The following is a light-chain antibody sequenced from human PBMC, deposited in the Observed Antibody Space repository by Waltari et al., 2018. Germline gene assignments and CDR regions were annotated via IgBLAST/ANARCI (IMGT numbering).Light chain of an antibody. J-gene: IGKJ4*01. CDR1: QGISSF. CDR2: DAS. V-gene: IGKV3-11*01. Sequence: IVLTQSPATLSLSPGERATLSCRASQGISSFLAWYQQKPGQAPRLLVYDASNRATGIRARFSGSGSGADFTLTISSLEPEDFAVYYCQQRTNWPSFGGGTRVELK. CDR3: QQRTNWPS.